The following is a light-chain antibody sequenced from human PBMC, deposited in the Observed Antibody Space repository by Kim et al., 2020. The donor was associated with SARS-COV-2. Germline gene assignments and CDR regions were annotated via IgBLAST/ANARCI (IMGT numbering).Light chain of an antibody. V-gene: IGLV2-14*04. CDR1: SSDVGGYNY. CDR2: DVN. CDR3: TSYTTRGTLP. Sequence: GQSIPLSCTGTSSDVGGYNYVSWYQQHPGKAPQLMIYDVNKRPSGVSDRFSGSKSGNTASLTISGLQAEDEAIYYCTSYTTRGTLPFGGGTKVTVL. J-gene: IGLJ3*02.